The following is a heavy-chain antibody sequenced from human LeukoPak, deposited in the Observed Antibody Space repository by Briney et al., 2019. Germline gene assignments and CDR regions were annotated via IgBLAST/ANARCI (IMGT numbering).Heavy chain of an antibody. CDR3: AELGITMIGGV. Sequence: GGSLRLSCSASGFTFDNYAMHWVRQAPMKGLEWVASINWRSDEIGYADSVKGRFTISRDNSKNTLYLQMNSLRAEDTAVYYCAELGITMIGGVWGKGTTVTISS. J-gene: IGHJ6*04. V-gene: IGHV3-9*01. D-gene: IGHD3-10*02. CDR2: INWRSDEI. CDR1: GFTFDNYA.